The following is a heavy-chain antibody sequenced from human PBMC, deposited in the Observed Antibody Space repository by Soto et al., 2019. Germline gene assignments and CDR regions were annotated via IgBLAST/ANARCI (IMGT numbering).Heavy chain of an antibody. CDR3: ATDRGSYALDY. J-gene: IGHJ4*02. V-gene: IGHV1-18*01. CDR1: GYTFTSYG. Sequence: QVQLVQSGAEVKKPGASVKVSCKASGYTFTSYGISWVRQAPGQGLEWMGWISAYNGNTNYAQKLQGRVTMTTDTSTSRAYMELRSLRPDDTAVYYCATDRGSYALDYWRQGTLVTVSS. CDR2: ISAYNGNT. D-gene: IGHD1-26*01.